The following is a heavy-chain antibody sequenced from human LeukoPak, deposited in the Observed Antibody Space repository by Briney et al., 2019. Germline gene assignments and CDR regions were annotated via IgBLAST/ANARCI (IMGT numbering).Heavy chain of an antibody. Sequence: GGSLRLSCAASGFSFSDFYMSWIRQAPGKGLEWVSYISSSGNSIYYADSVKGRFTISRDNAKNSVYLQMNSLRVEDTAVYYCAKLEWWGILTGYYRYVDYWGQGTLVTVSS. V-gene: IGHV3-11*04. D-gene: IGHD3-9*01. CDR3: AKLEWWGILTGYYRYVDY. CDR1: GFSFSDFY. J-gene: IGHJ4*02. CDR2: ISSSGNSI.